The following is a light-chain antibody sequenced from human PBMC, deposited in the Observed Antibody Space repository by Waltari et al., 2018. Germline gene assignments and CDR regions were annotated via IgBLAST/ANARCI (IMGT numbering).Light chain of an antibody. V-gene: IGKV2-28*01. CDR2: LGS. CDR3: MQALQTHT. Sequence: DIVMTQSPFSLPVTPGEPASISCRSSQSLLHSNGYNYLDWYLQKPGQSPQLRIYLGSNRASGVPDRFSGSGSGTDCTLKISRVEAEDVGVYYCMQALQTHTFGQGTKLEIK. CDR1: QSLLHSNGYNY. J-gene: IGKJ2*01.